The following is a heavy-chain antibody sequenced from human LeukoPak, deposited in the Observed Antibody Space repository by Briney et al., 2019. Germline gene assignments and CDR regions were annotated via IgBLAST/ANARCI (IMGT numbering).Heavy chain of an antibody. CDR3: TRPSYDSSVSGVVY. V-gene: IGHV3-33*08. Sequence: GGSLRLSCAASGFTFSSYAMSWVRQAPGKGLEWVAVIWYDGSNKYYGDSVKGRFTISRDNSKNTAYLQMNSLKTEDTAVYYCTRPSYDSSVSGVVYWGQGTLVTVSS. D-gene: IGHD3-22*01. CDR1: GFTFSSYA. CDR2: IWYDGSNK. J-gene: IGHJ4*02.